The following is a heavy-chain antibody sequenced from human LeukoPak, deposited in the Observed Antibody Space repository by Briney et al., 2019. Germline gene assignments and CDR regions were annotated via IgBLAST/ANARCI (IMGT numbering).Heavy chain of an antibody. D-gene: IGHD1-14*01. CDR1: GFTFSSYS. CDR2: ISDSSSRI. CDR3: ARGGVRRGYYDY. J-gene: IGHJ4*02. V-gene: IGHV3-48*04. Sequence: GGSLRLSCAASGFTFSSYSKNWVRQAPGKGLEWVSYISDSSSRILYADSVKGRFTISRDNAKNSLYLQMNSLRTEDTAVYYCARGGVRRGYYDYWGQGILVTVSS.